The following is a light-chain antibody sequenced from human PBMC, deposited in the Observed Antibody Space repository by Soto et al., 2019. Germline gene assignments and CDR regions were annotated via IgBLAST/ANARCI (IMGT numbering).Light chain of an antibody. CDR3: SSYTSSITYV. Sequence: QSVLTQPPSVSGAPGQRVTISCTGSSSNIGTGYDVHWYQQLPGTAPKLLIYGHNNRPSGVPDRFSASKSGTSASLAITGLQAEDEADYYCSSYTSSITYVFGTGTKLTVL. V-gene: IGLV1-40*01. CDR1: SSNIGTGYD. J-gene: IGLJ1*01. CDR2: GHN.